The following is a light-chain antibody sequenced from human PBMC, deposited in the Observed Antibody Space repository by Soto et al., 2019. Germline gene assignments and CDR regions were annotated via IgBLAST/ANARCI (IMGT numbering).Light chain of an antibody. J-gene: IGLJ3*02. CDR1: SSDVGGYNY. Sequence: QSVLTQPPSASGSPGQSVTISCTGTSSDVGGYNYVSWYQQYPGRAPKLMIYEVTKRPSGVPDRFSGSKSGNTASLTVSGLHAEDEADYYCCSYAASNNFYFVFGGGTKLTVL. V-gene: IGLV2-8*01. CDR3: CSYAASNNFYFV. CDR2: EVT.